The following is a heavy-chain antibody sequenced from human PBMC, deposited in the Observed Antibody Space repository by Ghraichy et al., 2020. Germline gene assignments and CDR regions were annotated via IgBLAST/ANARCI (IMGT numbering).Heavy chain of an antibody. J-gene: IGHJ4*02. CDR1: GGSISSYY. V-gene: IGHV4-59*01. D-gene: IGHD6-13*01. Sequence: SETLSLTCTVSGGSISSYYWSWIRQPPGKGLEWIGYIYYSGSTNYNPSLKSRVTISVDTSKNQFSLKLSSVTAADTAVYYCAAETGGIAAAGTREENYFDYWGQGTLVTVSS. CDR2: IYYSGST. CDR3: AAETGGIAAAGTREENYFDY.